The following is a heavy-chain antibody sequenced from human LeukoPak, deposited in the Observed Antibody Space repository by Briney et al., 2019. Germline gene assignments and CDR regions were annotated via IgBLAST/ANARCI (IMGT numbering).Heavy chain of an antibody. Sequence: SVKVSCKASGGTFSSYAISWVRQAPGQGLEWMGRIIPILGIANYAQKFQGRVTITADKSTSTAYMELSSLRSEDTAVYYCARAGGSCGYDFFDYWGQGTLVTVSS. V-gene: IGHV1-69*04. CDR1: GGTFSSYA. CDR3: ARAGGSCGYDFFDY. J-gene: IGHJ4*02. CDR2: IIPILGIA. D-gene: IGHD5-12*01.